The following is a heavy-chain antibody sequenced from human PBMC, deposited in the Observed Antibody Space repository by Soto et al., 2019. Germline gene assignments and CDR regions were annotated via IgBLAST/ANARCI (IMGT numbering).Heavy chain of an antibody. V-gene: IGHV5-51*01. Sequence: GESLKISCQGSGYTFGNTWIAWVRRVPGKGLEWMGVIYPGDSPDSFYSPAFHGQVTMSADKSISTAYLQWSSLKASDTAMYYCARHSPLGYSYGYWDWDYYYYGMDVWGQGTTVTVSS. D-gene: IGHD5-18*01. J-gene: IGHJ6*02. CDR3: ARHSPLGYSYGYWDWDYYYYGMDV. CDR1: GYTFGNTW. CDR2: IYPGDSPDS.